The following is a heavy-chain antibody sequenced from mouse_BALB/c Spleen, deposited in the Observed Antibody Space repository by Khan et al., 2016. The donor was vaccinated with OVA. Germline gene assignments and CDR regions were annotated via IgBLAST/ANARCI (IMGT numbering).Heavy chain of an antibody. V-gene: IGHV1-77*01. J-gene: IGHJ3*01. CDR3: ARRNYFGYTFAY. D-gene: IGHD1-2*01. CDR2: ISPGSGDT. CDR1: GYTFTDYY. Sequence: QVQLQQPGAELARPGASVKLSCKASGYTFTDYYINWVKQRTGQGLEWIGEISPGSGDTYYNEKFKGKATLTADKSSSTVYMQLSSLTAAASAVYVGARRNYFGYTFAYWGQGTLVTVSA.